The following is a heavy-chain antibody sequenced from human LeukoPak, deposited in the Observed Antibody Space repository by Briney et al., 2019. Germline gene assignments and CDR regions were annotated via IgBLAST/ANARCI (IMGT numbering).Heavy chain of an antibody. CDR3: ARGKFAHDYIYWFDP. CDR1: GGTFSSYA. Sequence: ASVKVSCKASGGTFSSYAISWVRQAPGQGLEWMGGIIPIFGTANYAQKFQGRVTITTDESTSTAYMELSSLRSEDTAVYYCARGKFAHDYIYWFDPWGQGTLVTVSS. J-gene: IGHJ5*02. D-gene: IGHD4-11*01. CDR2: IIPIFGTA. V-gene: IGHV1-69*05.